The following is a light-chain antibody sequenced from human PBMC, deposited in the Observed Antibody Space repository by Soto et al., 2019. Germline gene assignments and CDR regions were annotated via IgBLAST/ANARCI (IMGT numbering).Light chain of an antibody. CDR2: SAS. CDR1: QNVSSSY. J-gene: IGKJ1*01. CDR3: QQYHT. V-gene: IGKV3-20*01. Sequence: ETVVTQSPGALSLSPGERATLSSRASQNVSSSYLAWYQQKPGQAPRLLIYSASNRATGIPDRFSGSGSGTDIALNISTLEPEDFAVYYCQQYHTCGQGTKV.